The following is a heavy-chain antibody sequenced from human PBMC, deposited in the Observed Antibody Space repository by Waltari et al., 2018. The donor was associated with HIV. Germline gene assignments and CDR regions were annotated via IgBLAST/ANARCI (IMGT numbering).Heavy chain of an antibody. V-gene: IGHV1-8*01. CDR3: ARLGYCSSTSCYYYYYYGMDV. Sequence: QVQLVQSGAEVKKPGASVKVSCKASGYTFTSYDINWVRQATGQGLAWMGWMNPNSDTTGYAQKFQGRVTMTRNTAISTAYMELSSLRSEDTAVYYCARLGYCSSTSCYYYYYYGMDVWGQGTTVTVSS. CDR1: GYTFTSYD. J-gene: IGHJ6*02. CDR2: MNPNSDTT. D-gene: IGHD2-2*01.